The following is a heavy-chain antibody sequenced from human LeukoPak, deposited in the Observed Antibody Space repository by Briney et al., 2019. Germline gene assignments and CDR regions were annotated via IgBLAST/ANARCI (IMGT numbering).Heavy chain of an antibody. CDR3: ARGESSSSPLYHYYYYMDV. V-gene: IGHV4-61*02. J-gene: IGHJ6*03. D-gene: IGHD6-6*01. CDR2: IYTSGST. Sequence: PSETLSLTCTVSGGSINIGTYYWSWIRQPAGKGLEWIGRIYTSGSTNYNPSLKSRVTISVDTSKNQFSLKLSSVTAADTAMYYCARGESSSSPLYHYYYYMDVWGKGTTVTVSS. CDR1: GGSINIGTYY.